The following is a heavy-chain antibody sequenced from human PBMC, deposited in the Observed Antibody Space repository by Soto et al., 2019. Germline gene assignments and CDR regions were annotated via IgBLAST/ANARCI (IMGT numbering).Heavy chain of an antibody. J-gene: IGHJ3*02. CDR3: ASRGVVVAATRGFDI. D-gene: IGHD2-15*01. CDR2: FYSGGST. Sequence: GGSLRLSCAASGFTVSSNYMSWVRQAPGKGLEWVSVFYSGGSTYYADSVKGRFTISRDNSKNTLYLQMNSLRAEDTAVYYCASRGVVVAATRGFDIWGQGTMVTVSS. CDR1: GFTVSSNY. V-gene: IGHV3-66*01.